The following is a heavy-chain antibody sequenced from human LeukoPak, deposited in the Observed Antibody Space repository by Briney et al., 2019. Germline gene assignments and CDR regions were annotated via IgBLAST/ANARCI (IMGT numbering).Heavy chain of an antibody. J-gene: IGHJ3*02. V-gene: IGHV5-51*01. CDR3: ARVGFYDSSGLGAFDI. Sequence: GESLKISCKGSGYSFTSYWIGWVRQMPGKGLGWMGIIYPGDSDTRYSPSFQGQVTISADKSISTAYLQWSSLKASDTAMYYCARVGFYDSSGLGAFDIWGQGTMVTVSS. D-gene: IGHD3-22*01. CDR1: GYSFTSYW. CDR2: IYPGDSDT.